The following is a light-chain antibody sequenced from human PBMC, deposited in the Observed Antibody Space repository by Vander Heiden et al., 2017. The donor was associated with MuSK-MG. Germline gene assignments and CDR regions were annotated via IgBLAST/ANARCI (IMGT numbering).Light chain of an antibody. V-gene: IGKV3-11*01. Sequence: EIGLTQSPATLSLSPGERATLSCRASQSVSSYLAWYQQQPGQAPRLLIYDASNRATGIPARFSGSGSGPDFTLTISSLEPEDFAVYYCQQRSNWPPITFGQGTRLEIK. J-gene: IGKJ5*01. CDR3: QQRSNWPPIT. CDR2: DAS. CDR1: QSVSSY.